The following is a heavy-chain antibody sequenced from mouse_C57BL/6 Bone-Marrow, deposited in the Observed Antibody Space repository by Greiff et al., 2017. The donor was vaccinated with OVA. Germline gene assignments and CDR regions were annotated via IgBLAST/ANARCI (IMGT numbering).Heavy chain of an antibody. CDR3: ARGARSTGYFGV. CDR1: GYSITNGNHW. Sequence: EVQLQQSGPALVKPSQTVSLSCTVTGYSITNGNHWWNWNRQVSGSKLVWIGYISSSGSTDSNPSLKSRISITRDTSKNQLFLQLNSLTTEDIATYYCARGARSTGYFGVWGTGATVTVSS. V-gene: IGHV3-4*01. J-gene: IGHJ1*03. CDR2: ISSSGST. D-gene: IGHD1-1*01.